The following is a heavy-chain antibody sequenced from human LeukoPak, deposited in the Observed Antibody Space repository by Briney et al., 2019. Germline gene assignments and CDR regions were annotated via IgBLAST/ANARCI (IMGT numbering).Heavy chain of an antibody. CDR2: IDPSDSYT. V-gene: IGHV5-10-1*01. Sequence: GESLKISCKGSGYSFTSYWISWVRQMPGKGLEWMGRIDPSDSYTNYSPSFQGHVTISADKSISTAYLQWSSLKAPDTAMYYCAREGGYYDSSGYYSYYYYYGMDVWGQGTTVTVSS. D-gene: IGHD3-22*01. CDR3: AREGGYYDSSGYYSYYYYYGMDV. J-gene: IGHJ6*02. CDR1: GYSFTSYW.